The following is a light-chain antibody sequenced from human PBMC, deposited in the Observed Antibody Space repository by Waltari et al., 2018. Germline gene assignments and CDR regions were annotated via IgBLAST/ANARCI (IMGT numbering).Light chain of an antibody. V-gene: IGKV1-5*03. J-gene: IGKJ1*01. CDR3: QQYSSFWT. CDR1: QSISSW. Sequence: DIQMTQSPYTLSASVGDRVTITCRASQSISSWLAWFQQKPGKAPKLLIQKASSLESGVQSRFSGSGSGTEFTLTISSLQPDDFATYYCQQYSSFWTFGQGTKVEIK. CDR2: KAS.